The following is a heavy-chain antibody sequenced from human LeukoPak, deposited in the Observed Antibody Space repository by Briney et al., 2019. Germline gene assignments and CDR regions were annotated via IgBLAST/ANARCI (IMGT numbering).Heavy chain of an antibody. J-gene: IGHJ4*02. V-gene: IGHV3-23*01. CDR2: ISGSGGST. CDR3: AKDRAAAGTEPFDY. Sequence: PGGSLRLSCAASGFTVSSNYMSWVRQAPGKGLEWVSAISGSGGSTYYADSVKGRFTISRDNSKNTLYLQMNSLKAEDTAVYYCAKDRAAAGTEPFDYWGQGTLVTVSS. D-gene: IGHD6-13*01. CDR1: GFTVSSNY.